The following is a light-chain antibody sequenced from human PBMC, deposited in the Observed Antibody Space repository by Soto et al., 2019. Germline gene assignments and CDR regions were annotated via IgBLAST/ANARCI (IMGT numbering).Light chain of an antibody. V-gene: IGKV1-33*01. J-gene: IGKJ4*01. CDR2: DAS. CDR3: QQYDNLPLT. CDR1: QDISNY. Sequence: DIQMTQSPSSLSASVGDRVTTTCQASQDISNYLNWYQQKPGNAPKLLICDASNLETGVPSRFSGGGSATYFTFTISSLQPEDIATYYCQQYDNLPLTFGGGTKVDIK.